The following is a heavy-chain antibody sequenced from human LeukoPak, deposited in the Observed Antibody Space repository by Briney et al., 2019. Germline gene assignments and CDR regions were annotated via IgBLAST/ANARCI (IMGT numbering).Heavy chain of an antibody. CDR2: IYHSGST. CDR3: ARFDDYSNYEDY. J-gene: IGHJ4*02. Sequence: SETLSLTCTVSGGSINNYYWSWIRQPPGKGLEWIGSIYHSGSTYYNPSLKSRVTISVDTSKNQFSLKLSSVTAADTAVYYCARFDDYSNYEDYWGQGTLVTVSS. CDR1: GGSINNYY. V-gene: IGHV4-59*08. D-gene: IGHD4-11*01.